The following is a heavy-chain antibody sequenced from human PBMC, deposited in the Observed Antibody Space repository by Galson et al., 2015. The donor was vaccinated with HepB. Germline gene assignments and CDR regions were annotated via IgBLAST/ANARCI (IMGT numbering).Heavy chain of an antibody. Sequence: SLRLSCAASGFTFSSYAMHWVRQAPGKGLEWVAVISYDGSNKYYADSVKGRFTISRDNSKNTLYLQMNSLRAEDTAVYYCASPHTSGSYYRFDYWGQGTLVTVSS. CDR3: ASPHTSGSYYRFDY. V-gene: IGHV3-30-3*01. J-gene: IGHJ4*02. D-gene: IGHD1-26*01. CDR1: GFTFSSYA. CDR2: ISYDGSNK.